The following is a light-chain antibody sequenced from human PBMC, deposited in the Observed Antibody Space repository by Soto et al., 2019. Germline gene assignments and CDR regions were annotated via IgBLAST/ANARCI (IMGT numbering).Light chain of an antibody. J-gene: IGKJ1*01. CDR1: QSVSSS. CDR3: QQYNNWWT. CDR2: GAS. Sequence: EVEMTQSPATLSTSPGERATLSCRASQSVSSSLAWYQQKPGQAPRLLIYGASTRATGIPDRFSGSGSETEFTLTSSRLQAEDFAIYYCQQYNNWWTFGQGTKVEIK. V-gene: IGKV3-15*01.